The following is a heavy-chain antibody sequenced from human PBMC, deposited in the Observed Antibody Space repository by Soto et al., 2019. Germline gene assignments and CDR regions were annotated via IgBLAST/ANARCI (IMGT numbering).Heavy chain of an antibody. CDR3: SRAPSAYSRGYGMDV. V-gene: IGHV4-59*01. D-gene: IGHD5-18*01. Sequence: SETLSLTCTVSGGSISRYYWSWIRRPPGKGLEWIGYVYYSGTTNYNPSLRSRVTISVDTSNNQFSLRLSSVTAADTAVYYCSRAPSAYSRGYGMDVWGQGTTVTVSS. J-gene: IGHJ6*02. CDR1: GGSISRYY. CDR2: VYYSGTT.